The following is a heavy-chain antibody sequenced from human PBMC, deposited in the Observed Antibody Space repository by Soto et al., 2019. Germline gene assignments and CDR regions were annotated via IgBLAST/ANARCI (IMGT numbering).Heavy chain of an antibody. CDR2: IIPILGIA. D-gene: IGHD4-17*01. J-gene: IGHJ4*02. CDR3: ATTTVTTFSNTGCDY. V-gene: IGHV1-69*02. CDR1: GGTFSSYT. Sequence: QVQLVQSGAEVKKPGSSVKVSCKASGGTFSSYTISWVRQAPGQGLEWMGRIIPILGIANYEQKFPGRVTITADKSTSTAYMELSSLRSEDTAVYYCATTTVTTFSNTGCDYWGQGTLVTVSS.